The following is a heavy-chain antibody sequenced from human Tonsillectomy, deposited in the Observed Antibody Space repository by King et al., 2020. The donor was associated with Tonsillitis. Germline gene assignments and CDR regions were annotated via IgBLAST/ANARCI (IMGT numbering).Heavy chain of an antibody. V-gene: IGHV5-51*01. J-gene: IGHJ4*02. D-gene: IGHD3-22*01. CDR2: IYPGDSDT. Sequence: VQLVESGAEVKKPGESLKISCKGSGYSFTSYWIGWVRQMPGKGLEWMGIIYPGDSDTRYSPSFQGQVTISADKSISTAYLQWSSLKASDTAMYYCAGRLDYYDSCGYYFDYWGQGTLVTVSS. CDR1: GYSFTSYW. CDR3: AGRLDYYDSCGYYFDY.